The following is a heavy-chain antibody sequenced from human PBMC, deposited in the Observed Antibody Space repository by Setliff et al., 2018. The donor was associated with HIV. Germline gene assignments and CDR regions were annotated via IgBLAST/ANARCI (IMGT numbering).Heavy chain of an antibody. D-gene: IGHD6-6*01. CDR1: GYTFTSYY. J-gene: IGHJ1*01. CDR3: ARDPAPSSSASYFQH. Sequence: ASVKVSCKASGYTFTSYYMHWVRQAPGQGLEWMGIINPSSGSTTYAQKFQGRVTMTRDTSTSTVYMELSSLSSEDTAGYYWARDPAPSSSASYFQHWGQGTPVTVSS. CDR2: INPSSGST. V-gene: IGHV1-46*01.